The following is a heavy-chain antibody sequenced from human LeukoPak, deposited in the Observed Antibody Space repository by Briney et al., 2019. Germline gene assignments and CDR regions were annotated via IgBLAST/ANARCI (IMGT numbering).Heavy chain of an antibody. CDR2: ISSSSSYI. CDR1: GFTFSSYS. J-gene: IGHJ5*02. D-gene: IGHD2-15*01. CDR3: ARGYCRGGSCYSNYFDP. Sequence: GGSLRLSCAASGFTFSSYSMNWVRQAPGKGLEWVSSISSSSSYIYYADSVKGRFTISRDNSKNTLYLQMSSLRAEDTAVYYCARGYCRGGSCYSNYFDPWGQGTLVTVSS. V-gene: IGHV3-21*04.